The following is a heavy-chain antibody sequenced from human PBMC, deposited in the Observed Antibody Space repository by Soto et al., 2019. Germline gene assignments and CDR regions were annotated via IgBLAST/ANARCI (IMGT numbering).Heavy chain of an antibody. CDR2: ISSSSNHV. Sequence: EVQLVESGGGLVKPGGSLRLSCAASGFSFSSYSINWVRQAPGKGLEWVSSISSSSNHVYYADSVMGRFTISRDNAKSSLFLQMNSLRTEDTAVYYCARDLPLYTGVFDMWGQGTMVTVSS. J-gene: IGHJ3*02. D-gene: IGHD2-2*02. V-gene: IGHV3-21*01. CDR1: GFSFSSYS. CDR3: ARDLPLYTGVFDM.